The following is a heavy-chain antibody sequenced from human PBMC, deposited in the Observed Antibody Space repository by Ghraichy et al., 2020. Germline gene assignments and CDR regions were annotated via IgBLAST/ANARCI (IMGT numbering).Heavy chain of an antibody. V-gene: IGHV1-3*01. D-gene: IGHD1-26*01. CDR2: INAGNGNT. CDR3: ARGEWELLDYFDY. J-gene: IGHJ4*02. CDR1: GYTFTSYA. Sequence: VSCKASGYTFTSYAMHWVRQAPGHRLEWMGWINAGNGNTKYSQKFQGRVTITRDTSASTAYMELSSLRSEDTAVYYCARGEWELLDYFDYWGQGTLVTVSS.